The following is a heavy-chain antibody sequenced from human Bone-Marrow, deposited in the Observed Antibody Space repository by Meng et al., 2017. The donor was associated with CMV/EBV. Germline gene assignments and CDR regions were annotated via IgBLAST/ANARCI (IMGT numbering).Heavy chain of an antibody. CDR2: ISWDGIVT. V-gene: IGHV3-30*04. Sequence: GESLKISCEVSGFTLSDFPMHWIRQAPGKGLEWVSVISWDGIVTKYADSVKGRFTISRDDYKNTVFLQTNRLRLDDTALYYCARDPIKGAPDHLNYWGQGTLVTVSS. J-gene: IGHJ4*02. CDR1: GFTLSDFP. D-gene: IGHD3-16*01. CDR3: ARDPIKGAPDHLNY.